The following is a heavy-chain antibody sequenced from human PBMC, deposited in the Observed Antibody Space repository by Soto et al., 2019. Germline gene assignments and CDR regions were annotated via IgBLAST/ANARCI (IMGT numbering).Heavy chain of an antibody. CDR2: ISADTGHT. V-gene: IGHV1-18*04. J-gene: IGHJ5*02. Sequence: QVQLLQSGGEVKKPGASVKVSCKASGYTFMSYGINWVRQAPGQGLEWMGWISADTGHTAHAQKVQDRVTLTTDTSTQTAYLELSSLRSDGTAIYYCAIHLVFFTAPHSLFGPLGQGTPVTVSS. CDR3: AIHLVFFTAPHSLFGP. CDR1: GYTFMSYG. D-gene: IGHD1-26*01.